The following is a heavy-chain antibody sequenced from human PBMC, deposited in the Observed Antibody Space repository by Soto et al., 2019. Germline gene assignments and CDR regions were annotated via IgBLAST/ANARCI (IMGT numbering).Heavy chain of an antibody. CDR1: GFTFSGSA. CDR2: IRSKLNTYAT. V-gene: IGHV3-73*01. D-gene: IGHD3-22*01. J-gene: IGHJ4*02. Sequence: GGSLRLSCAASGFTFSGSAMHWVRQASGKGLEWVGRIRSKLNTYATVYAASVKGRFTISRDDSKNTAYLQMNSLKTEDTAVYYCTRNYYDSSGSPGDYWGQGTLVTGSS. CDR3: TRNYYDSSGSPGDY.